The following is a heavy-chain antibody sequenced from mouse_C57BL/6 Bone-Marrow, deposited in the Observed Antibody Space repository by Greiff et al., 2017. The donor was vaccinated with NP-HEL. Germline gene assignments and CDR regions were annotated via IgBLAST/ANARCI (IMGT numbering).Heavy chain of an antibody. D-gene: IGHD1-1*01. Sequence: EVQLQQSGPELVKPGASVKIPCKASGYTFTDYNMDWVKQSHGKSLEWIGDINPNNGGTIYNQKFKGKATLTVDKSSSTAYMELRSLTSEDTAVYYCARGGFITTVVATRYFDVWGTGTTVTVSS. CDR3: ARGGFITTVVATRYFDV. CDR2: INPNNGGT. J-gene: IGHJ1*03. CDR1: GYTFTDYN. V-gene: IGHV1-18*01.